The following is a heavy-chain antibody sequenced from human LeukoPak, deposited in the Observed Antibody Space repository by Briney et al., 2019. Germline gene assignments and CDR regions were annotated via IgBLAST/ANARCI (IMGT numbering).Heavy chain of an antibody. J-gene: IGHJ5*01. Sequence: SLRLSCAASGFTFDDYGMHWVRQPPGKGLEWVSGISWNSGYIGYADSVKGRFTISRDNAKDSLYLQMDILKPEDTAFYYCAKVDGYNSGWYDSWGQGTLVTVSS. V-gene: IGHV3-9*01. CDR3: AKVDGYNSGWYDS. CDR1: GFTFDDYG. CDR2: ISWNSGYI. D-gene: IGHD6-19*01.